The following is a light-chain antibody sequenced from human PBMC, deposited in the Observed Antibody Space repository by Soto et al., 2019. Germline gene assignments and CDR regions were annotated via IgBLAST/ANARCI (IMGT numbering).Light chain of an antibody. CDR2: GAS. CDR1: QSVSSSSY. CDR3: RQYGSSPSYT. J-gene: IGKJ2*01. V-gene: IGKV3-20*01. Sequence: EIVLTQSPGTLSLSPGERATLSCRASQSVSSSSYLAWYQQKPGQAPRLLIYGASSRATGIPDRFSGSGSATGVTLTISRLEPEDVAVYYCRQYGSSPSYTFGQGTKLEIK.